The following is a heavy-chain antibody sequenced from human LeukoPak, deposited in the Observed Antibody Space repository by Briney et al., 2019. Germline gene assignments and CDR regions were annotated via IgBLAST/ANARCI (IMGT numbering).Heavy chain of an antibody. D-gene: IGHD2-8*01. V-gene: IGHV3-11*01. CDR2: ISSSGSTI. CDR3: ARDSIVRGNIGNDMDV. CDR1: GFTFSDYY. Sequence: GGPLRLSCAASGFTFSDYYMSWIRQAPGKGLEWVSYISSSGSTIYYADSVKGRFTISRDNAKNSLYPQMNSLRAEDTAVYYCARDSIVRGNIGNDMDVWGKGTTVTVSS. J-gene: IGHJ6*03.